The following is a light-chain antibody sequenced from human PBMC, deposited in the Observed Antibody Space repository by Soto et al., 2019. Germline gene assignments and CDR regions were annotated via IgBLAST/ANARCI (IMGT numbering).Light chain of an antibody. CDR3: SSYTSSSTYV. CDR1: SRDVGGYNY. V-gene: IGLV2-14*01. J-gene: IGLJ1*01. Sequence: QSVLTQPASVSGSPGQSITISCTGTSRDVGGYNYVSWYQQHPGKAPKLMIYEVSNRPSGVSNRFSGSTSGNTASLTISGLQDEDEADYYCSSYTSSSTYVFGTGTKVTVL. CDR2: EVS.